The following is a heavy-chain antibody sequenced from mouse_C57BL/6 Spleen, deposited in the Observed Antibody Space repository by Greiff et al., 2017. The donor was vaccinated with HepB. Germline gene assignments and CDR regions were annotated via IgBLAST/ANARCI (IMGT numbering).Heavy chain of an antibody. J-gene: IGHJ4*01. CDR3: ARSIYYYGSSHGDYAMDY. D-gene: IGHD1-1*01. CDR1: GYTFTDYN. Sequence: EVKLQQSGPELVKPGASVKIPCKASGYTFTDYNMDWVKQSHGKSLEWIGDINPNNGGTIYNQKFKGKATLTVDKSSSTAYMELRGLTSEDTAVYYCARSIYYYGSSHGDYAMDYWGQGTSVTVSS. CDR2: INPNNGGT. V-gene: IGHV1-18*01.